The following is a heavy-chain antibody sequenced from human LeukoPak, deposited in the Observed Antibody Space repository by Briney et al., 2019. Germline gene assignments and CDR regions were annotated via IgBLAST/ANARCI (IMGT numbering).Heavy chain of an antibody. CDR2: IYPGDSDT. V-gene: IGHV5-51*01. CDR1: GYNFTTNW. J-gene: IGHJ5*02. Sequence: GESLKISCTGSGYNFTTNWIGWVRQMPGKGLEWMGIIYPGDSDTRYSPSFQGQVTISADKSISTAYLQWSSLKASDTAMYYCARGTMVRGVTDPYNWFDPWGQGTLVTVSS. CDR3: ARGTMVRGVTDPYNWFDP. D-gene: IGHD3-10*01.